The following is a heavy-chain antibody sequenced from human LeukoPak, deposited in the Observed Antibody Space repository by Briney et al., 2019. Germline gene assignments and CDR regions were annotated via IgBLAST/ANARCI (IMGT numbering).Heavy chain of an antibody. CDR3: AKYACSSTSCYTGTAY. CDR2: ISGSGGST. V-gene: IGHV3-23*01. CDR1: GFTFSSYA. J-gene: IGHJ4*02. Sequence: PGGSLRLSCAASGFTFSSYAMSWVRQAPGKGLEWVSAISGSGGSTYYADSVKGRFTISRDNSKNTLYLQMNSLRAEDTAVYYCAKYACSSTSCYTGTAYWGQGTLVTVSS. D-gene: IGHD2-2*02.